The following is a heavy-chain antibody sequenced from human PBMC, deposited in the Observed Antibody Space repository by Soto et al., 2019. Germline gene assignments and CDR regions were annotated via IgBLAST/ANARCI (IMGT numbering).Heavy chain of an antibody. V-gene: IGHV1-69*01. CDR3: AVAAVREIMAQESSGMAV. J-gene: IGHJ6*02. CDR2: IMPTVDSA. Sequence: QVQLVQSGAEVKTPGSSVKVSCKASGGTLSDYAISWVRQAPGQGLEWMGGIMPTVDSANYAQNFQGRLTISADESTSTANLELSSLRSDDKSVYYCAVAAVREIMAQESSGMAVWGQGTTVIVSS. D-gene: IGHD3-10*01. CDR1: GGTLSDYA.